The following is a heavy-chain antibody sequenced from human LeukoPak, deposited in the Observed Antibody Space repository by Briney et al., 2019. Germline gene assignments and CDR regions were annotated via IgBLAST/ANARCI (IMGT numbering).Heavy chain of an antibody. D-gene: IGHD3-9*01. CDR1: GFTFSSYA. J-gene: IGHJ4*02. V-gene: IGHV3-23*01. Sequence: GGSLRLSCAASGFTFSSYAMNWVRQAPGKGLEWVSTISAGGAGTYYADSVKGRFTISRDNAKKSLYLQMDSLRAEDTAVYYCATHGYSELRYFDWSTNEWGQGTLVTVSS. CDR2: ISAGGAGT. CDR3: ATHGYSELRYFDWSTNE.